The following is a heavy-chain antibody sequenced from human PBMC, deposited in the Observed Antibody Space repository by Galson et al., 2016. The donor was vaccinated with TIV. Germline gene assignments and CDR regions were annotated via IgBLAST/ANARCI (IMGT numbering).Heavy chain of an antibody. J-gene: IGHJ5*02. CDR3: ATVAWFPGLSLDT. D-gene: IGHD2/OR15-2a*01. Sequence: SVKVSCKVSGDSLSDLSMHWVRQAPGKGLEWMGGFDPEVSKTVYAQKFQGRLTMTADTSRATVYMELGSLTFEDTAVYYCATVAWFPGLSLDTWGQGPLVTVSS. CDR1: GDSLSDLS. CDR2: FDPEVSKT. V-gene: IGHV1-24*01.